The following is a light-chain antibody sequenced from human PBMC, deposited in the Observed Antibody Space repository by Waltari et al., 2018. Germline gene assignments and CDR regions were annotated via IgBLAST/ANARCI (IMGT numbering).Light chain of an antibody. V-gene: IGKV1-33*01. CDR3: QQYDNFLT. CDR2: AAT. J-gene: IGKJ4*02. Sequence: DITMTRSPSSLSASVGDRVTITCQASQDILNYLTWYQQTPRTAPKLLIYAATNLETGPPSRFSGSGSGKDFTFTISSVQPEDIATYYCQQYDNFLTFGGGTKVEIK. CDR1: QDILNY.